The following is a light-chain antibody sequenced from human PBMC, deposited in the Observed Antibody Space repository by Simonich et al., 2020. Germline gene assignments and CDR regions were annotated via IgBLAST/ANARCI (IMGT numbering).Light chain of an antibody. Sequence: SSELTQDSAVSVALGQTVRITCQGDSLRSYYASWYQQKPGQAPVLVIYGKNNRPSGIPDRFSGSNSGNTASLTITGAQAEDEADDYCNSRDSSGNHVVFGGGTKLTVL. CDR1: SLRSYY. V-gene: IGLV3-19*01. J-gene: IGLJ2*01. CDR3: NSRDSSGNHVV. CDR2: GKN.